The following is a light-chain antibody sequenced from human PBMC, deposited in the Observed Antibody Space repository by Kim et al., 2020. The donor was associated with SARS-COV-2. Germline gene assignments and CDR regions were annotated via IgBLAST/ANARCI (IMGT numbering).Light chain of an antibody. CDR1: QGIRKY. J-gene: IGKJ1*01. V-gene: IGKV1-27*01. CDR3: HMYNSDPWT. CDR2: AAS. Sequence: ASVGDRVTITCRASQGIRKYLAWYQQKPGKGPKLLIYAASTLQAGVPSRFSGSGSGTDFTLTISSLQPEDFATYYCHMYNSDPWTFGQGTKVDIK.